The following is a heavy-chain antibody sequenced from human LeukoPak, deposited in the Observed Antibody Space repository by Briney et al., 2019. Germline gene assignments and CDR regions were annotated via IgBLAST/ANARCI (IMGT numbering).Heavy chain of an antibody. CDR2: LSGSGGST. CDR3: AKDRWTTVVRDLDY. Sequence: PGVSLRLSCAASGFTFSSYAMSWVRQAPGKGLEWVSGLSGSGGSTYYADSVKGRFTISRDNSKNTLYLQMNSLRAEDTAVYYCAKDRWTTVVRDLDYWGQGTLVTVSS. D-gene: IGHD4-23*01. J-gene: IGHJ4*02. CDR1: GFTFSSYA. V-gene: IGHV3-23*01.